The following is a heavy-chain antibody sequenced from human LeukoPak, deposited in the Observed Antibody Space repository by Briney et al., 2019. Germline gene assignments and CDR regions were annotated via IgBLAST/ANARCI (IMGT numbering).Heavy chain of an antibody. CDR1: GGSISSSSYY. V-gene: IGHV4-39*01. D-gene: IGHD1-26*01. Sequence: SETLSLTCTVSGGSISSSSYYWGWIRQPPGKGLEWIGSIYYSGSTYYNPSLKSRVTISVDASKNQFSLKLSSVTAADTAVYYCARGGTVRNGMDVWGQGTTVTVSS. CDR2: IYYSGST. CDR3: ARGGTVRNGMDV. J-gene: IGHJ6*02.